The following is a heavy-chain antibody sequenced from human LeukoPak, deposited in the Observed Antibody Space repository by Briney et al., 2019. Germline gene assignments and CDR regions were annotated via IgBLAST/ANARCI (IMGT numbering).Heavy chain of an antibody. Sequence: ASVKVSCKASGGTFTSYAISWVRQAPGQGLEWMGWINPNSGGTNYAQKFQGRVTMTRDTSISTAYMELSRLRSDDTAVYYCARVYYDSSGYAVSAFDIWGQGTMVTVSS. CDR3: ARVYYDSSGYAVSAFDI. CDR2: INPNSGGT. D-gene: IGHD3-22*01. CDR1: GGTFTSYA. V-gene: IGHV1-2*02. J-gene: IGHJ3*02.